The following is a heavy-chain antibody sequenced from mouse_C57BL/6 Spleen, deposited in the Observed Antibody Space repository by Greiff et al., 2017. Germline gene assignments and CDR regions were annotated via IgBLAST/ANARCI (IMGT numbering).Heavy chain of an antibody. CDR1: GFTFSSYG. J-gene: IGHJ4*01. CDR3: ARRGRYAMDD. Sequence: EVKLMESGGDLVKPGGSLKLSCAASGFTFSSYGMSWVRQTPDKRLAWVATISSGGSYTYYPDSVKGRFTISRDNAKNTLYLQMSSLKSEDTAMYYCARRGRYAMDDWGQGTSVTVSS. CDR2: ISSGGSYT. V-gene: IGHV5-6*02.